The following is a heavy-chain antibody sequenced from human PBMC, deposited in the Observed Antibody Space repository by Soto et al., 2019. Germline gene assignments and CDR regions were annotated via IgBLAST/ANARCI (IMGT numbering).Heavy chain of an antibody. Sequence: LSLTCTVSGGSISSYYWSWIRQPPGKGLEWIGYIYYSGSTNYNPSLKSRVTISVDTSKNQFSLKLSSVTAADTAVYYCARAPANPDSYYYDSSGYLDYFDYWGQGTLVTVSS. J-gene: IGHJ4*02. D-gene: IGHD3-22*01. CDR3: ARAPANPDSYYYDSSGYLDYFDY. V-gene: IGHV4-59*01. CDR1: GGSISSYY. CDR2: IYYSGST.